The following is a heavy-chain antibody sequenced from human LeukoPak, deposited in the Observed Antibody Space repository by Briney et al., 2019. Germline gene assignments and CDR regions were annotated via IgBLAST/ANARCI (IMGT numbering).Heavy chain of an antibody. J-gene: IGHJ4*02. D-gene: IGHD4-17*01. CDR2: IKRDGSEK. CDR3: ARGYGDSVHFDY. V-gene: IGHV3-7*04. CDR1: GFTFSSYW. Sequence: GGSLRLSCAASGFTFSSYWMSWVRQAPGKGLEWVANIKRDGSEKYYVDSVKGRFTISRDNAKNSLYLQMNSLRAEEAAVYYCARGYGDSVHFDYWGQGTLVTVSS.